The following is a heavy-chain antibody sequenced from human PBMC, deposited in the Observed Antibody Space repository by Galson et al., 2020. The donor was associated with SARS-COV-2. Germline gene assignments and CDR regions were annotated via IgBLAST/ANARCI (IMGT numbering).Heavy chain of an antibody. CDR1: GITFSSYG. Sequence: GESLKISCAASGITFSSYGMHWVRQAPGQGLERVAVISYDGSNKYYADTVKGRFTISRDNSKNTLYLQMNSLRAEDTAVYYCARVDEGGDCDYWGQGTLVTVSS. J-gene: IGHJ4*02. V-gene: IGHV3-30*03. D-gene: IGHD2-21*01. CDR3: ARVDEGGDCDY. CDR2: ISYDGSNK.